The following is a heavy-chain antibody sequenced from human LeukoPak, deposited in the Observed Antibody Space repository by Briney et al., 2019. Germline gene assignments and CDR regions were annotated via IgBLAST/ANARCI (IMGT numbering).Heavy chain of an antibody. CDR2: IYYSVST. D-gene: IGHD2-2*01. CDR3: ARRTSSGGYFDY. Sequence: KASETLSLTCTVSGGSIISTNYYWGWIRQPPGKGLEWIGSIYYSVSTYYNPSLKSRVTISVDTSKNQFSLRLTSVTAADTAVYYCARRTSSGGYFDYWGQGTLVTVSS. CDR1: GGSIISTNYY. J-gene: IGHJ4*02. V-gene: IGHV4-39*01.